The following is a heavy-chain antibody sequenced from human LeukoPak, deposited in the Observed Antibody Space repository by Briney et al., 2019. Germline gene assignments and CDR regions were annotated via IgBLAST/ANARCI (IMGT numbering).Heavy chain of an antibody. V-gene: IGHV3-23*01. Sequence: GGSLRLSCAASGFTFSSYAMSWVRQAQGKGLEWVSAISGSGGSTYYADSVRGRFTISRDNAKNSLYLQMTSLRDEDTVVYYCARDHNWAFDIWGQGTVVTVSS. CDR2: ISGSGGST. CDR1: GFTFSSYA. CDR3: ARDHNWAFDI. J-gene: IGHJ3*02.